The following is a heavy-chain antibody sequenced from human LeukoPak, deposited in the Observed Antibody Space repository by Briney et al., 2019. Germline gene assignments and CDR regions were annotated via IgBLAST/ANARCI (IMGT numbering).Heavy chain of an antibody. V-gene: IGHV4-59*01. CDR2: IYYSGST. CDR3: ARDLGDWNLDY. Sequence: SETLSLTCTASGGSISSYYWSWIRQPPGKGLEWIGYIYYSGSTNYNPSLKSRVTISVDTSKNQFSLKLSSVTAADTAVFYCARDLGDWNLDYWGQGTLVTVSS. J-gene: IGHJ4*02. CDR1: GGSISSYY. D-gene: IGHD2-21*02.